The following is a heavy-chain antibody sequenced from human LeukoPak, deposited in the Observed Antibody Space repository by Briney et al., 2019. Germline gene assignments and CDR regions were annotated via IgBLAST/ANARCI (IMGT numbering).Heavy chain of an antibody. CDR2: INPSGTGT. Sequence: ASVKVSCKASGYTITNNWMHWVRQAPGQGLEWMGVINPSGTGTSCAQKFQDRITMSRDTSTSTVYTELSSLRSEDTAFYYCATDHSMANTAWWFDPWGQGTLVTVSS. V-gene: IGHV1-46*03. CDR3: ATDHSMANTAWWFDP. D-gene: IGHD5-24*01. J-gene: IGHJ5*02. CDR1: GYTITNNW.